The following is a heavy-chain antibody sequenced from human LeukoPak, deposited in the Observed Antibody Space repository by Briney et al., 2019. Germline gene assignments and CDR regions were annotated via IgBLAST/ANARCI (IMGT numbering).Heavy chain of an antibody. D-gene: IGHD6-19*01. CDR2: IIPIFGTA. CDR1: GGTFSSYA. Sequence: SVKVSCKASGGTFSSYAISWVRQAPGQGLEWMGGIIPIFGTANYAQKFQGRVTITADKSTSTAYMELSSLRSEDTAVYYCARDETYSSDWQSNHYYYYMDVWGKGTTVTVS. CDR3: ARDETYSSDWQSNHYYYYMDV. V-gene: IGHV1-69*06. J-gene: IGHJ6*03.